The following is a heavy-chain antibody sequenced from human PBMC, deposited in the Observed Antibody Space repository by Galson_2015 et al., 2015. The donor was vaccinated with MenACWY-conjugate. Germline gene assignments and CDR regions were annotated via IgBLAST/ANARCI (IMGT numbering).Heavy chain of an antibody. J-gene: IGHJ4*02. V-gene: IGHV3-30*04. D-gene: IGHD5-24*01. Sequence: SLRLSCAASGFSFSSFAIHWVRQAPGKGLEWVAVISNDGRNKYYTDSVKGRFTISRDNSENALYLQMNSLRAEDTAVFYCATQMAATDEFFDHWGQGTLVTVSS. CDR1: GFSFSSFA. CDR3: ATQMAATDEFFDH. CDR2: ISNDGRNK.